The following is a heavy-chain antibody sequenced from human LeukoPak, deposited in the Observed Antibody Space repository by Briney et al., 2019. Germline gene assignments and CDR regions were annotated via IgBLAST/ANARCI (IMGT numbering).Heavy chain of an antibody. CDR1: GFTFSNTW. CDR2: IKSKTDGGTT. Sequence: PGGSLRLSCAASGFTFSNTWMSWVRQAPGKGLEWVGRIKSKTDGGTTDYAAPVKGRFTVPRDDSKNTVYLQMNSLKTEDTAVYYRTTAHSSVYRSFYYYYYMDVWGKGTTVTVSS. CDR3: TTAHSSVYRSFYYYYYMDV. V-gene: IGHV3-15*01. J-gene: IGHJ6*03. D-gene: IGHD6-25*01.